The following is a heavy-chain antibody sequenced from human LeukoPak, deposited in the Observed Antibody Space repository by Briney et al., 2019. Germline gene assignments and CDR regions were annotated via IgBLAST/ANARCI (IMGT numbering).Heavy chain of an antibody. Sequence: SETLSLTCTVSGGSISSGGYYWSWIRQPAGKGLEWIGRIYTSGSTNYNPSLKSRVTISVDTSKNQFSLKLSSVTAADTAVYYCARASYINYDFWSGYYNNWFDPWGQGTLVTVSS. J-gene: IGHJ5*02. D-gene: IGHD3-3*01. CDR2: IYTSGST. V-gene: IGHV4-61*02. CDR3: ARASYINYDFWSGYYNNWFDP. CDR1: GGSISSGGYY.